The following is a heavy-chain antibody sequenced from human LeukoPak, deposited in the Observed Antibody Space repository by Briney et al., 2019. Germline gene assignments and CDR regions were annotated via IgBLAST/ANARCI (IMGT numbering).Heavy chain of an antibody. V-gene: IGHV3-7*01. D-gene: IGHD2-8*01. CDR2: IKQDGSEK. J-gene: IGHJ4*02. CDR3: VRVSCTNGVCYGFEY. Sequence: GGSLRLSCAASGFTFSRYWISWVRQAPGKGLEWVANIKQDGSEKYYVDSVKGRFTISRDNAKNSLYLQMNSLRGEDTAVYYCVRVSCTNGVCYGFEYWGQGTLVTVSS. CDR1: GFTFSRYW.